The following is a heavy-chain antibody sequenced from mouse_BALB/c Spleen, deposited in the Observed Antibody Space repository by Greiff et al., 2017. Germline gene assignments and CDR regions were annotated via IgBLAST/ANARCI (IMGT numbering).Heavy chain of an antibody. D-gene: IGHD2-13*01. J-gene: IGHJ3*01. V-gene: IGHV5-6-3*01. CDR2: INSNGGST. Sequence: EVMLVESGGGLVQPGGSLKLSCAASGFTFSSYGMSWVRQTPDKRLELVATINSNGGSTYYPDSVKGRFTVSRDNAKNTLYLQMSSLKSEDTAVYCCAKVGDSAFAYWGQGTLVTVSA. CDR3: AKVGDSAFAY. CDR1: GFTFSSYG.